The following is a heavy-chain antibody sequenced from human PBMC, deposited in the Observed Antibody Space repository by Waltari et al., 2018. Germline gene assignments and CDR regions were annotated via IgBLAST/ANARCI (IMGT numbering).Heavy chain of an antibody. Sequence: QVNLVESGGDVVQTGRSLSLSCAASGFTFSPFAMNWARQPPGKGLEWVAVISFDGDNQYYADSVEGRFTISRDDSKSTLYLQIHSLRSEDTGVYFCARVGAGYGDPRAYYFYYMDVWGTGTTVTVSS. D-gene: IGHD4-17*01. CDR2: ISFDGDNQ. CDR1: GFTFSPFA. J-gene: IGHJ6*03. CDR3: ARVGAGYGDPRAYYFYYMDV. V-gene: IGHV3-30-3*01.